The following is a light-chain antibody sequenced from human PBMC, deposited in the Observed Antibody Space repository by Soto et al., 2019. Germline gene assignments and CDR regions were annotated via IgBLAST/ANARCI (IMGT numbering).Light chain of an antibody. V-gene: IGKV3-20*01. J-gene: IGKJ1*01. CDR3: QQYGSSPGT. CDR1: QSVSSSY. Sequence: EIVLTQSPGTLSLSPGERATLSCRASQSVSSSYLAWYQQKPGQAPRLLIYGASSRATGIPDRFSGSGSGTDFTLTISRLEPEDFAVYYCQQYGSSPGTFGQRNKVEIK. CDR2: GAS.